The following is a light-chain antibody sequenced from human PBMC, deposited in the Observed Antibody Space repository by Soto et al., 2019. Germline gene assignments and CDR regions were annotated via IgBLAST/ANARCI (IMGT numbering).Light chain of an antibody. CDR3: QQRSKWPPEVT. V-gene: IGKV3-11*01. J-gene: IGKJ5*01. CDR1: QSFRGL. Sequence: ETVMTQSPATLSVSPGGRATLSCRASQSFRGLLAWYQQKPGQAPRLLIYDASNRATGISARFSGSGSGTDFTLTISSLEPEDFAVYYCQQRSKWPPEVTFGQGTRLEI. CDR2: DAS.